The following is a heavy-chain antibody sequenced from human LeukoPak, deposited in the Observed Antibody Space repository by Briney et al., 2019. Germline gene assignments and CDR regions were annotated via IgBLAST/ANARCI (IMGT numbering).Heavy chain of an antibody. CDR2: INPSGGST. Sequence: ASVKVSCKASGYTFTSYYMHWVRQAPGQGLEWMGIINPSGGSTSYAQKFQGRVTITRNTSISTAYMELSSLRSEDTAVYYCARGGDIVVVVADAAFDYWGQGTLVTVSS. CDR1: GYTFTSYY. D-gene: IGHD2-15*01. V-gene: IGHV1-46*01. CDR3: ARGGDIVVVVADAAFDY. J-gene: IGHJ4*02.